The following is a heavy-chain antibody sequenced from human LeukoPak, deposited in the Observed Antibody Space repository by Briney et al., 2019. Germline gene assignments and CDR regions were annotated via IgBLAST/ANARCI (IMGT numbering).Heavy chain of an antibody. J-gene: IGHJ4*02. CDR1: GYTLTELS. V-gene: IGHV1-24*01. CDR2: FDPEDGET. D-gene: IGHD3-10*01. CDR3: ATFLGWFGKMAPYDY. Sequence: ASVKVSCKVSGYTLTELSMHWVRQAPGKGLEWMGGFDPEDGETIYAQKFQGRVTMTEDTSTDTAYMELSSLRSEDTAVYYCATFLGWFGKMAPYDYWGQGTLVTVSS.